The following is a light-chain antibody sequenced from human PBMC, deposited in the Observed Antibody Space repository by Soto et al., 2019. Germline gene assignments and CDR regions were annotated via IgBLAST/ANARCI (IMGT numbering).Light chain of an antibody. CDR3: QQYNNWPPWT. Sequence: EIVMTQSPATLSVSTGERATLSCRASQSVSSNLAWYQQKPGQAPRLLIYGASTRATGIPARFSGSGSGTEFTLTISSLQSEDFAFYYCQQYNNWPPWTFGQGTKVDSK. V-gene: IGKV3-15*01. CDR2: GAS. J-gene: IGKJ1*01. CDR1: QSVSSN.